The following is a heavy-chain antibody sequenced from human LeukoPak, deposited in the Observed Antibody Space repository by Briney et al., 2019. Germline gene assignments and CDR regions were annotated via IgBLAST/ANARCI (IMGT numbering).Heavy chain of an antibody. Sequence: ASVKVSCKASGYTFTSYYMHWVRQAPGQGLEWMGIINPSGGSTSYAQKFQGRVTITRDTSTSTVYMELSSLRSEDTAVYYCARDLGYCSGGSCYRNYYMDVWGKGTTVTVSS. CDR1: GYTFTSYY. V-gene: IGHV1-46*01. CDR2: INPSGGST. D-gene: IGHD2-15*01. J-gene: IGHJ6*03. CDR3: ARDLGYCSGGSCYRNYYMDV.